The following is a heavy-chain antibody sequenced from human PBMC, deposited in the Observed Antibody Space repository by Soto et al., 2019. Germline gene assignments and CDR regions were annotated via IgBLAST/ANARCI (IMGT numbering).Heavy chain of an antibody. V-gene: IGHV1-18*01. Sequence: QVQLVQSGAEVKKPGASVKVSCKASGYTFTSYGISWVRQAPGQGLEWMGWISAYNGNTNYAQKLQGRVPMTTDTSTSTAYMELRSLRSDDTAVYYCARDAPQRYDSSGYQQFDYWGQGTLVTVSS. J-gene: IGHJ4*02. D-gene: IGHD3-22*01. CDR2: ISAYNGNT. CDR1: GYTFTSYG. CDR3: ARDAPQRYDSSGYQQFDY.